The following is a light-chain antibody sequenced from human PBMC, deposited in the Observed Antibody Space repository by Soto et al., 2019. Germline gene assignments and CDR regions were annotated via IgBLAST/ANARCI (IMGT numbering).Light chain of an antibody. CDR3: QSYDSSRSGVV. J-gene: IGLJ2*01. V-gene: IGLV1-40*01. Sequence: QSVLTQPPSVSGAPGQRVTISCTGSSSNIGAGYDVHWYQQLPGTAPKLLIYGNSNRPSGVPDRFSGSKSGTSASLAITGLQAEDEADHYCQSYDSSRSGVVFGGGTKLTVL. CDR1: SSNIGAGYD. CDR2: GNS.